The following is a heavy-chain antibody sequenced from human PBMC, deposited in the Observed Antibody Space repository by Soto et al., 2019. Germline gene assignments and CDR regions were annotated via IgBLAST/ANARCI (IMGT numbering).Heavy chain of an antibody. D-gene: IGHD6-25*01. Sequence: GGSLRLSCAASGFPFSSYAISWVRQSPGRGLEWVAASTGAGGGTYNLEAVKGRFTVSRDNSKKTVYLQLDGLRAEDTAVYYCAKGHSDYQGDYNYYGMDVWGQGTTVTVSS. V-gene: IGHV3-23*01. J-gene: IGHJ6*02. CDR1: GFPFSSYA. CDR2: STGAGGGT. CDR3: AKGHSDYQGDYNYYGMDV.